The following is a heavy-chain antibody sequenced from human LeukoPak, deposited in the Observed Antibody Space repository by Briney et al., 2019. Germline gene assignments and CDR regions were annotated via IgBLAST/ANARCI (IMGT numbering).Heavy chain of an antibody. CDR1: GGTFSSYA. D-gene: IGHD2-2*01. J-gene: IGHJ6*02. Sequence: GSSVKVSCKASGGTFSSYAISWVRQAPGQGPEWMGRIIPILGIANYAQKFQGRVTITADKSTSTAYMELSSLRSEDTAVYYCARPWDCSSTSCYYYYYYGMDVWGQGTTVTVSS. V-gene: IGHV1-69*04. CDR2: IIPILGIA. CDR3: ARPWDCSSTSCYYYYYYGMDV.